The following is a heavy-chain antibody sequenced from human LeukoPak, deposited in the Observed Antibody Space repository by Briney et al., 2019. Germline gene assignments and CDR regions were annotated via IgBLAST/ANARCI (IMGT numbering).Heavy chain of an antibody. D-gene: IGHD6-19*01. V-gene: IGHV3-30*18. CDR2: ISYDGSNK. J-gene: IGHJ4*02. Sequence: GGSPRLSCAASGFTFSSYGMHWVRQAPGKGLEWVAVISYDGSNKYYADSVKGRFTISRDNSKNTLYLQMNSLRAEDTAVYYCAKDLASSIAVAGYYFDYWGQGTLVTVSS. CDR1: GFTFSSYG. CDR3: AKDLASSIAVAGYYFDY.